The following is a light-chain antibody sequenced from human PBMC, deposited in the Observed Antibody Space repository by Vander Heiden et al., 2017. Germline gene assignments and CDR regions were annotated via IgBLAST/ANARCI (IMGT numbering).Light chain of an antibody. Sequence: EIVLTQSPDTLSLSPGERATLSCRASQSLSYTYLAWYQQRPGQAPRLLIYAASSRATDIPDRFSGSGSGTDFTLTINRLEPEDFAVYYCQQYASSPQTFGQGTKVEIK. CDR3: QQYASSPQT. CDR2: AAS. J-gene: IGKJ1*01. CDR1: QSLSYTY. V-gene: IGKV3-20*01.